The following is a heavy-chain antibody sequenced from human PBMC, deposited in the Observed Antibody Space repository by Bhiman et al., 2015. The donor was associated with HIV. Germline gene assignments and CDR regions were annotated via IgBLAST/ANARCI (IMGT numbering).Heavy chain of an antibody. V-gene: IGHV3-21*02. J-gene: IGHJ4*02. CDR3: AKGLGIVATAYFDS. D-gene: IGHD5-12*01. Sequence: EVQLLESGGGLVQPGGSLRLSCAASGFTFSIYSMNWVRQAPGKGLEWVSSISSSSSYIYYADSVKGRFTISRDNAKNSLYLQMNSLRAEDTAFYYCAKGLGIVATAYFDSWGQGTLVTVSS. CDR1: GFTFSIYS. CDR2: ISSSSSYI.